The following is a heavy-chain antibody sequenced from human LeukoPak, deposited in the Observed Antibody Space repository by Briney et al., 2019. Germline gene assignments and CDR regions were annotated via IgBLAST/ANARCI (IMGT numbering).Heavy chain of an antibody. D-gene: IGHD1-1*01. CDR3: AGPDWSMLDY. V-gene: IGHV1-2*02. Sequence: GASVKVSCKASGYTFTAYYIHWVRQAPGQGLEWMGWINPNSGDTNFAQKFQGRVTMTRDTSISTVYMELSRLRSDDTAVYYCAGPDWSMLDYWGQGTLVTVSS. CDR1: GYTFTAYY. CDR2: INPNSGDT. J-gene: IGHJ4*02.